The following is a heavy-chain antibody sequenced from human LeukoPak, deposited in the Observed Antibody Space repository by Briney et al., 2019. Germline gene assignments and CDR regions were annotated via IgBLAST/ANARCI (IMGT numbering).Heavy chain of an antibody. CDR3: ASSSTGWDYYDSSGYYAFDY. J-gene: IGHJ4*02. CDR1: GHSIDSGYH. CDR2: IYYSGST. V-gene: IGHV4-59*08. Sequence: PSETLSLTCTVSGHSIDSGYHWGWIRQPPGKGLEWIGYIYYSGSTNYNPSLKSRVTISVDTSKNQFSLKLSSVTAADTAVYYCASSSTGWDYYDSSGYYAFDYWGQGTLVTVSS. D-gene: IGHD3-22*01.